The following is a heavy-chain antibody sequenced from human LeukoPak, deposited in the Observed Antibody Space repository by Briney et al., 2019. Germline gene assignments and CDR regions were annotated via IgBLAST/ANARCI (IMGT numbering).Heavy chain of an antibody. Sequence: PGESLKISCQGSGYNFATYWIVWVRQMPGKGLEWMGIIYPGNSHTRYSPSFQGQVTISADTSISTAYLHRSSLQSSDTAMYYCAKFHATWYGDTWGQGTLVTVSS. J-gene: IGHJ4*02. CDR2: IYPGNSHT. D-gene: IGHD6-13*01. V-gene: IGHV5-51*01. CDR3: AKFHATWYGDT. CDR1: GYNFATYW.